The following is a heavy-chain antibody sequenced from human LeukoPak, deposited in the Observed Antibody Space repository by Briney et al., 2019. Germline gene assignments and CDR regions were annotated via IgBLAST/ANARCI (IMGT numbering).Heavy chain of an antibody. Sequence: GGSLRLSCAASGFTFSSYAMHWVRQAPGKGLEYVSAISSNGGSTYYANSVKGRFTISRDNSKDTLYLQMGSLRAEDTAVYYCASVGAFDIWGQGTMVTVSS. CDR3: ASVGAFDI. CDR2: ISSNGGST. J-gene: IGHJ3*02. V-gene: IGHV3-64*01. CDR1: GFTFSSYA. D-gene: IGHD1-26*01.